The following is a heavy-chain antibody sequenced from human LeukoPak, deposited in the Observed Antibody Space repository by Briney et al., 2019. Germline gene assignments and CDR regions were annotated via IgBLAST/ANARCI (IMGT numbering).Heavy chain of an antibody. CDR1: GGTFSSYA. J-gene: IGHJ3*02. D-gene: IGHD2-15*01. CDR2: IIPIFGTA. V-gene: IGHV1-69*13. CDR3: ARCSGGSCYSGAFDI. Sequence: SVKVSCKASGGTFSSYAISWVRQAPGQGLEWMGGIIPIFGTANYARKFQGRVTITADESTSTAYMELSSLRSEDTAVYYCARCSGGSCYSGAFDIWGQGTMVTVSS.